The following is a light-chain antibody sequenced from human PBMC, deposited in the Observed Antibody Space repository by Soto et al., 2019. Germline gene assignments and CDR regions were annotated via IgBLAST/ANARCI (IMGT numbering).Light chain of an antibody. CDR1: QSVSSSY. CDR3: HQYNNLWT. CDR2: GAS. V-gene: IGKV3-15*01. J-gene: IGKJ1*01. Sequence: EIVFTQSPGTLTLSPGERATLSCRASQSVSSSYLAWYQQKPGQAPRLLIYGASTRATGIPARFSGSGSGAEFTLTISSLQSEDFGVYYCHQYNNLWTFGQGTKVDNK.